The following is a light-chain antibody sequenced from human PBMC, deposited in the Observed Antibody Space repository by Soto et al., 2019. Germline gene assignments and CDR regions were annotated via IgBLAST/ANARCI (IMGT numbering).Light chain of an antibody. Sequence: EIVLTQSPGTLSLSPGERATLSCRASQSVSSSSLAWYQQKPGQAPRLLIYGASSRATGIPDRFSGSGSGTEFTLTISRLEPEDFAVYYCQQYGNSPRTFGQGTKVEIK. CDR3: QQYGNSPRT. CDR2: GAS. J-gene: IGKJ1*01. V-gene: IGKV3-20*01. CDR1: QSVSSSS.